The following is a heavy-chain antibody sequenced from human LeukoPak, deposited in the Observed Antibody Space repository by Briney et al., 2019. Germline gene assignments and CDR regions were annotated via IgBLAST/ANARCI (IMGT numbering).Heavy chain of an antibody. Sequence: PGGSLRLSCAASGFTFSSYDMHWVRQATGKGLEWVSAIGTAGATYYPGSVKGRFTISRENAKNSLYLQMNSLRAGDTAVYYCARVSVGRGGQAFDIWGQGTMVTVSS. CDR3: ARVSVGRGGQAFDI. D-gene: IGHD1-26*01. CDR2: IGTAGAT. V-gene: IGHV3-13*01. CDR1: GFTFSSYD. J-gene: IGHJ3*02.